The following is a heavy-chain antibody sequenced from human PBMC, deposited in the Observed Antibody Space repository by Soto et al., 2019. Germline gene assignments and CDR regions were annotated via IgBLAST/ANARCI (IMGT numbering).Heavy chain of an antibody. Sequence: QVQLVQSGAEVKKPGASVKVSCKASGYTFTSYGISWVRQAPGQGLEWMGWISAYNGNTNYAQKLQGRVTMTTDTSTSRADMELRSLRSDDTAVYYCAREAQARDGSGGWPTHWGQGTLVTVSS. V-gene: IGHV1-18*01. J-gene: IGHJ4*02. CDR1: GYTFTSYG. CDR3: AREAQARDGSGGWPTH. CDR2: ISAYNGNT. D-gene: IGHD3-10*01.